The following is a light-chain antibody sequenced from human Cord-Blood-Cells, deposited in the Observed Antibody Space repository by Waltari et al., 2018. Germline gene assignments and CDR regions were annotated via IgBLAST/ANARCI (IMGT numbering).Light chain of an antibody. V-gene: IGKV3-20*01. CDR3: QQYGSSPWT. J-gene: IGKJ1*01. CDR2: GAS. Sequence: EMVLTQSPGTLSLSPGERATLSSRASQSVSSSSLAWYQQKPGQAPRLLSYGASSRATGIPDRFSGSGSGTDFTLTISRLEPEDFAVYYCQQYGSSPWTFGQGTKVEIK. CDR1: QSVSSSS.